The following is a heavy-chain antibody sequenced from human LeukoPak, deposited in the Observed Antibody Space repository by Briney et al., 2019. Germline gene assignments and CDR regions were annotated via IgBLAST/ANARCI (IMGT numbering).Heavy chain of an antibody. CDR2: INPSGGST. V-gene: IGHV1-46*01. Sequence: ASVKVSCKASGYTFTSYYMHWVRQAPGQGLEWMGIINPSGGSTSYAQKFQGRVTMTRDMSTSTVYMELSSLRSEDTAVYYCARGREIAARLYYYYYMDVWGKGTTVSVSS. CDR1: GYTFTSYY. CDR3: ARGREIAARLYYYYYMDV. J-gene: IGHJ6*03. D-gene: IGHD6-6*01.